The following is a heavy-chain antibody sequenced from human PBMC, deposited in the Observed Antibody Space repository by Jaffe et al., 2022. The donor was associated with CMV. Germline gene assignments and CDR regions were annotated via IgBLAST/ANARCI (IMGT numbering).Heavy chain of an antibody. Sequence: EVQLLESGGGLEQPGGSLRLSCAASGFTFSSYAMSWVRQAPGKGLEWVSAISGSGGSTYYADSVRGRFSISRDNSKNTLYLQMNSLRAEDTAVYYCAKDSSKTTYYFDSSGSHFDFWGQGTLVTVSS. V-gene: IGHV3-23*01. CDR2: ISGSGGST. J-gene: IGHJ4*02. D-gene: IGHD3-22*01. CDR1: GFTFSSYA. CDR3: AKDSSKTTYYFDSSGSHFDF.